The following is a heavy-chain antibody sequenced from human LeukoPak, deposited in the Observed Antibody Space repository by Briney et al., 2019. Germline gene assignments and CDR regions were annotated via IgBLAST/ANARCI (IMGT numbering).Heavy chain of an antibody. CDR1: GFTVSSNY. CDR2: IYSGGST. D-gene: IGHD5-24*01. CDR3: AKGVEMATIDYFDY. Sequence: GGSLRLSCAASGFTVSSNYMSWVRRAPGKGLEWVSVIYSGGSTYYADSVKGRFTISRDNSKNTLYLQMNSLRAEDTAVYYCAKGVEMATIDYFDYWGQGTLVTVSS. J-gene: IGHJ4*02. V-gene: IGHV3-53*01.